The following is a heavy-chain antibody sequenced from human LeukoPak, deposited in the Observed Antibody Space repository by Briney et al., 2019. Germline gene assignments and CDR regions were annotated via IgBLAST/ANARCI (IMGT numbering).Heavy chain of an antibody. V-gene: IGHV3-23*01. D-gene: IGHD3-22*01. J-gene: IGHJ4*02. Sequence: PGESLRLSCAASGFTFSSYAMSWVRQAPGKGLEWVSTISGNGGSTYYADSVKGRFTISRDNAKNSLYLQMNSLRAEDTAVYYCARVRIGSSGYYFDYWGQGTLVTVSS. CDR3: ARVRIGSSGYYFDY. CDR1: GFTFSSYA. CDR2: ISGNGGST.